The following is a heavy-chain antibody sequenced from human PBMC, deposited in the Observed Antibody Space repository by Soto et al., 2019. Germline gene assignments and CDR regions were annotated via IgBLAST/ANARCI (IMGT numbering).Heavy chain of an antibody. V-gene: IGHV3-23*01. CDR1: GFTFSSYA. CDR3: ARYIPGVRYYGMDV. Sequence: EVQLLESGGGLVQPGGSLRLSCAASGFTFSSYAMKWVRQAPGKGLEWVSLISESATLTYYEDSVKGRFTISRDNSGNTLFLQMYSLRAEDTAVYYCARYIPGVRYYGMDVWGQGTTVTVS. CDR2: ISESATLT. D-gene: IGHD2-2*01. J-gene: IGHJ6*02.